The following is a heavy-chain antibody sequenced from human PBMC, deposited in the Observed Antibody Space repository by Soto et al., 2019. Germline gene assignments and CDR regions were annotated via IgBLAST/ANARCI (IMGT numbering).Heavy chain of an antibody. V-gene: IGHV4-61*01. CDR3: ARHNGPLYVGYYYDMDV. Sequence: PSETLSLTCTVSGGSVSSGSYCWSWIRQPPGKGLECIGYIYYSGSTNYNSSLKSRVTMSVDTSKNQFSLKLSSVTAADTAVYYCARHNGPLYVGYYYDMDVWGQGTTVTVSS. CDR2: IYYSGST. CDR1: GGSVSSGSYC. D-gene: IGHD3-16*01. J-gene: IGHJ6*02.